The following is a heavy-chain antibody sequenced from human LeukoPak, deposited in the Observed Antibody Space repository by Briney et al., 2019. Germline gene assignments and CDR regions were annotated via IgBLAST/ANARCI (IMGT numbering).Heavy chain of an antibody. CDR1: GYTFTSYG. Sequence: ASVKVSCKASGYTFTSYGISWVRQAPGQGLEWMGWISAYNGNTNYAQKLQGRVTMTTDTSTSTAYMELRSLRSDDTAVYYCARDDPYCSSTSCYFLSAWFDPWGQGTLVTVSS. V-gene: IGHV1-18*01. CDR2: ISAYNGNT. CDR3: ARDDPYCSSTSCYFLSAWFDP. J-gene: IGHJ5*02. D-gene: IGHD2-2*01.